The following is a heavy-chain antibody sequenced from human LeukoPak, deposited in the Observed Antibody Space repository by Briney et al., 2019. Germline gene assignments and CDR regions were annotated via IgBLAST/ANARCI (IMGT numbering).Heavy chain of an antibody. CDR2: IYWNDDK. CDR3: AHSPGAPFIAAAGTYFDY. D-gene: IGHD6-13*01. J-gene: IGHJ4*02. Sequence: SGPTLVNPTQTLTLTCTFSGFSLSTSGVGVGWIRQPPGKALEWLALIYWNDDKRYGPSLKSRLTITKDTSKNQVVLTMTNMDPVDTATYYCAHSPGAPFIAAAGTYFDYWGQGTLVTVSS. V-gene: IGHV2-5*01. CDR1: GFSLSTSGVG.